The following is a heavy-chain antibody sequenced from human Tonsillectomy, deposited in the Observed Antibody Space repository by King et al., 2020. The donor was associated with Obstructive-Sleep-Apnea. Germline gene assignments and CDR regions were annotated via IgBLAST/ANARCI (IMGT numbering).Heavy chain of an antibody. J-gene: IGHJ4*01. CDR3: ATGEYSSGWYISG. CDR2: IYYSGST. CDR1: GAAISSSSYY. V-gene: IGHV4-39*07. Sequence: LQLQESGPGLVKPSETLSLTCTVSGAAISSSSYYWGWIRQPPGKGLEWIGNIYYSGSTYYNPPLKSRVIISVDTSKNQFSLKLSSVTAADTAVYYCATGEYSSGWYISGWGHGTLVTVSS. D-gene: IGHD6-19*01.